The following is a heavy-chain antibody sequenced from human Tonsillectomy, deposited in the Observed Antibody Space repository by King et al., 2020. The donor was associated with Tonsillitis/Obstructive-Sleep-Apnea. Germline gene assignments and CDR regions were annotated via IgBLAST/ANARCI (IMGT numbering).Heavy chain of an antibody. CDR1: GFTFSSYE. CDR2: ISSSGSTI. Sequence: VQLVGSGGGLVQPGRSLRLSCAASGFTFSSYEMNWVRQAPGKGLEWLSYISSSGSTIYYADSVKGRFTISRDNAKNSLYLQMNSLRAEDTAVYYCARIYYDSSGYYYELSGYYYMDVWGKGTTVTVSS. J-gene: IGHJ6*03. CDR3: ARIYYDSSGYYYELSGYYYMDV. D-gene: IGHD3-22*01. V-gene: IGHV3-48*03.